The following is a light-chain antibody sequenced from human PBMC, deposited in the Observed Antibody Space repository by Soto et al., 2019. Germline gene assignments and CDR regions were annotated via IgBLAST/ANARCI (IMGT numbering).Light chain of an antibody. J-gene: IGKJ1*01. CDR1: QSISSW. CDR3: QQYNGYPWT. V-gene: IGKV1-5*01. Sequence: DIQMTQTPSTLSASVGDRVTITCRASQSISSWLAWYQQKPGKAPKLLMYDASSLHSGVPSRFSGSGSGTEFTLTISSLQPDDFATYYCQQYNGYPWTFAQGTKV. CDR2: DAS.